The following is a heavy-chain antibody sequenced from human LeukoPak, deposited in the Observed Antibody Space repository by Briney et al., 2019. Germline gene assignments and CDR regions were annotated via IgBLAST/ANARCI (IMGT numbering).Heavy chain of an antibody. J-gene: IGHJ4*02. V-gene: IGHV3-21*01. CDR1: EFTFSSYS. Sequence: GGSLRLSCAASEFTFSSYSMNLVRQAPGKGLEWVSSISSSSSYIYYADSVKGRFTISRDNAKNSLYLQMNSLRAEDTAVYYCARDGRQQLVPFDYWGQGTLVTVSS. CDR2: ISSSSSYI. D-gene: IGHD6-13*01. CDR3: ARDGRQQLVPFDY.